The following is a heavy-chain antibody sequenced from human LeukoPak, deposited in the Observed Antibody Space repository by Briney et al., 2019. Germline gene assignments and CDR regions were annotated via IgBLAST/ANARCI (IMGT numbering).Heavy chain of an antibody. J-gene: IGHJ4*02. CDR1: GFTFSSYN. CDR3: ARESRSGSYADS. CDR2: ISSSGTSV. Sequence: GGSLRLPCAASGFTFSSYNMNWVRQAPGKGLEWLSYISSSGTSVYYAASVEGRFTISRDNAKNSLFLQVSSLRVEDTAVYYCARESRSGSYADSWGQGTLVTVSS. D-gene: IGHD1-26*01. V-gene: IGHV3-48*01.